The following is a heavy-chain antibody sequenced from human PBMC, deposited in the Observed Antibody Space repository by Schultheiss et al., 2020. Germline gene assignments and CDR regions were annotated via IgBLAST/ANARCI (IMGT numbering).Heavy chain of an antibody. J-gene: IGHJ4*02. CDR1: GFSLSTSGVG. CDR3: ARGIVGAAGRSGYFDF. CDR2: IYWDDDK. D-gene: IGHD6-13*01. Sequence: SGPTLVKPTQTLTLTCSFSGFSLSTSGVGVGWIRQPPGKALEWLALIYWDDDKRYSPSLKSRLTITKDTSKSQVVLTMANLDPVDTATYYCARGIVGAAGRSGYFDFWGRGILVTVSS. V-gene: IGHV2-5*02.